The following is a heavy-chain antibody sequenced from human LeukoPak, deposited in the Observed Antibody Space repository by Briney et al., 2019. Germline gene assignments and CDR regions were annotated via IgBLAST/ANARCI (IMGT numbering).Heavy chain of an antibody. CDR3: ARVEGYSGYDSGYNWFDP. CDR2: ISYDGSNK. J-gene: IGHJ5*02. V-gene: IGHV3-30-3*01. Sequence: GGSLRLSCAASGFTFSSYAMHWVRQAPGKGLEWVAVISYDGSNKYYADSVKGRFTISRDNSKNTLYLQMNSLRAEDRAVYYCARVEGYSGYDSGYNWFDPWGQGTLVTVSS. D-gene: IGHD5-12*01. CDR1: GFTFSSYA.